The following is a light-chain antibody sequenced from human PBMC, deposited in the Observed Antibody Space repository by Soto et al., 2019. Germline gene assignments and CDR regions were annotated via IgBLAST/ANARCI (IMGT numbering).Light chain of an antibody. CDR2: DAY. CDR1: QAISNY. V-gene: IGKV1-5*01. CDR3: QQYESYYPLT. Sequence: DIQMTQYPSSLSASVGDRVTITCRASQAISNYLAWYQQKPGRVPKLLIYDAYSLESGVPSRFRGRRSGTEFTLTIAGLKTEDFANYYCQQYESYYPLTFGGGTKVDIK. J-gene: IGKJ4*01.